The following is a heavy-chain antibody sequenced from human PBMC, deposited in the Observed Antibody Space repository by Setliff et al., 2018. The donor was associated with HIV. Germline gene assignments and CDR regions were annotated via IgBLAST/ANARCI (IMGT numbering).Heavy chain of an antibody. CDR2: IYTSGST. CDR3: ARNPCGGGSCPDAFDI. D-gene: IGHD2-15*01. V-gene: IGHV4-61*02. CDR1: GGSISSGSYF. J-gene: IGHJ3*02. Sequence: SETLSLTCTVSGGSISSGSYFWTWIRQPAGKGLEWIGRIYTSGSTNYNPSLKSRVTISVDTSKNQFSLKLSSVTAADTAVYYCARNPCGGGSCPDAFDIWGQGTMVTVSS.